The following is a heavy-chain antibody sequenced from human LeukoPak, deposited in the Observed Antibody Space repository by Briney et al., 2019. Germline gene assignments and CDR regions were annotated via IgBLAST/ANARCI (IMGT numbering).Heavy chain of an antibody. Sequence: ASVKVSCKASGGTFSSYAISWVRQAPGQGLEWMGRIIPILGIANYAQKFQGRVTITADKSTSTAYMELSSLRSEDTAVYYCARSASGYQHLDYWGQGTLVTVS. D-gene: IGHD3-22*01. J-gene: IGHJ4*02. CDR1: GGTFSSYA. V-gene: IGHV1-69*04. CDR2: IIPILGIA. CDR3: ARSASGYQHLDY.